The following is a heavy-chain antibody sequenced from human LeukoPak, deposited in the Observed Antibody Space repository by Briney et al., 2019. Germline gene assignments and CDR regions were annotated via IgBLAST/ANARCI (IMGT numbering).Heavy chain of an antibody. V-gene: IGHV1-2*02. CDR2: INPHSGET. CDR3: ARVLGSRVDP. CDR1: GDTFTASY. J-gene: IGHJ5*02. Sequence: ASVKVSCKPSGDTFTASYMHWGRQAPGQGLEWMGWINPHSGETNYAPKFQGRVTMPRDTSISTAYMEVTRLTSDETAIYYCARVLGSRVDPWGQGTLVTVSS.